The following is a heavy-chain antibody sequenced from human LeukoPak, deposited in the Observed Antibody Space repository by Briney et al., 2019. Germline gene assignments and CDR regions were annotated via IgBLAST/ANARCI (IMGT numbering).Heavy chain of an antibody. D-gene: IGHD6-25*01. Sequence: RGSLRLSCAVSGFTFTNFAMMWVRQAPGKGLQWVSSITGDGATYYADSVRGRFMLSRDTSKNTLYLQMNSLTAEDTALYYCAKGAAAGLVDWFDPWGQGTLVTVSS. CDR3: AKGAAAGLVDWFDP. CDR1: GFTFTNFA. J-gene: IGHJ5*02. CDR2: ITGDGAT. V-gene: IGHV3-23*01.